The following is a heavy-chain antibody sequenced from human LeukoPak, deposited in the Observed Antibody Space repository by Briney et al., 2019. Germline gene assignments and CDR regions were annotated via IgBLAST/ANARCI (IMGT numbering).Heavy chain of an antibody. D-gene: IGHD3-22*01. CDR2: IRYDESNK. J-gene: IGHJ3*02. CDR1: GFTFSSYG. CDR3: AKRYDRAPHDAFDI. Sequence: GGSLRLSCAASGFTFSSYGMHWVRQARGKGVEGVAFIRYDESNKTYADSVKGRFTISRDNSKNTLYLQMNSLRAEDTAVYYCAKRYDRAPHDAFDIWGQGTMVTVSS. V-gene: IGHV3-30*02.